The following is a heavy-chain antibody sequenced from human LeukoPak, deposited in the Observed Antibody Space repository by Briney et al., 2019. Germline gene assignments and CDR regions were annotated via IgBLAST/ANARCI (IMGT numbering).Heavy chain of an antibody. V-gene: IGHV1-8*03. D-gene: IGHD6-13*01. CDR1: GYTFTSYD. CDR3: AISGSWYLFDY. J-gene: IGHJ4*02. CDR2: MNPNSGNT. Sequence: GASVKVSCKASGYTFTSYDINWVRQATGQGLEWMGWMNPNSGNTGYAQKFQGRVTITRNTSISTAYMELSSLRSEDTAVYYCAISGSWYLFDYWGQGTLVTVSS.